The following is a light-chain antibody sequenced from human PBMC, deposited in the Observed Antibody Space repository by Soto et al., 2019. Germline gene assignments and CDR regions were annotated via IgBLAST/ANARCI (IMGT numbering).Light chain of an antibody. CDR2: DVS. J-gene: IGLJ2*01. V-gene: IGLV2-14*01. CDR1: SSDVGGSKY. Sequence: QSVLPQPASVSGSPGQSITISCTGTSSDVGGSKYVSWYQQHPGEAPKLMIYDVSYRPSGISNRFSGSKSGNTASLTISGLQAEDEADYFFSSFGVSSLIVGGGTKLTVL. CDR3: SSFGVSSLI.